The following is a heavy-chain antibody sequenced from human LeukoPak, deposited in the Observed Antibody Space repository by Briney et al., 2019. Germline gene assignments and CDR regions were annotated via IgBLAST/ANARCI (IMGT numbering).Heavy chain of an antibody. D-gene: IGHD6-19*01. CDR3: VRYSSGWYFDY. V-gene: IGHV3-23*01. J-gene: IGHJ4*02. Sequence: QAGGSLRLSCAASGFTFSSYAMSWVRQAPGKGLEWVSAISGSGGSTYYADSVKGRFTISIDNAKNSLYLQMNSLRAEDTAVYYCVRYSSGWYFDYWGQGTLVTVSS. CDR2: ISGSGGST. CDR1: GFTFSSYA.